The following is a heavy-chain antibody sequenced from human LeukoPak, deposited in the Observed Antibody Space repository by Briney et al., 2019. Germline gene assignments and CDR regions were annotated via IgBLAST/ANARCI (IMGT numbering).Heavy chain of an antibody. J-gene: IGHJ4*02. CDR2: IYYSGST. D-gene: IGHD3-10*01. CDR1: GGSISSYY. CDR3: ARADYYGSGSYPLDY. V-gene: IGHV4-59*01. Sequence: SETLSLTCTVSGGSISSYYWSWIRQPPGKGLEWIGYIYYSGSTNYNPSLKSRVTISVDTSKNQFSLKLSPVTAADTAVYYCARADYYGSGSYPLDYWGQGTLVTVSS.